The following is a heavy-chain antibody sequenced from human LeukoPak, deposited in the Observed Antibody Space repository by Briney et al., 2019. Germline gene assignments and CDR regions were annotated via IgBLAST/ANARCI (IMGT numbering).Heavy chain of an antibody. D-gene: IGHD6-19*01. CDR1: GFTFSSYS. CDR2: ISSSSSTI. V-gene: IGHV3-48*01. J-gene: IGHJ6*02. Sequence: GGSLRLSCAASGFTFSSYSMNWVRQAPGKGPEWVSYISSSSSTIYYADSVKGRFTISRDNAKNSLYLQMNSLRAEDTAVYYCARDYGYSSGWYRYYYYGMDVWGQGTTVTVSS. CDR3: ARDYGYSSGWYRYYYYGMDV.